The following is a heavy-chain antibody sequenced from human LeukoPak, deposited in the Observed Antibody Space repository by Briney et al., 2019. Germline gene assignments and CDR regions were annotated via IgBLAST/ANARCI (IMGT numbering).Heavy chain of an antibody. J-gene: IGHJ4*02. CDR1: GFTFNNYA. D-gene: IGHD3-10*01. CDR2: ISGGGFAT. Sequence: GGSLRLSCAASGFTFNNYAMSWVRQAPGKGLEWVSAISGGGFATYYADSVKGRFTVSRDNSKNALYLQMNSLRAEGTAMYYCAKDLRFGEQRGGQGTLVTVSS. CDR3: AKDLRFGEQR. V-gene: IGHV3-23*01.